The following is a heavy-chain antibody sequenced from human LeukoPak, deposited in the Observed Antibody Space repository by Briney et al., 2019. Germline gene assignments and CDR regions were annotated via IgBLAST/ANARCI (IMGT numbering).Heavy chain of an antibody. CDR1: GYTFTGYY. CDR3: ARDRGGHSNRRNLFDP. Sequence: GASVKVSCKASGYTFTGYYMHWVRQAPGQGLEWMGWINPNSGGTNYAQKFQDRVTLTTDTSSNTAYMELRTLRYDDTAIYYCARDRGGHSNRRNLFDPWGQGTLVTVSS. J-gene: IGHJ5*02. D-gene: IGHD5-12*01. CDR2: INPNSGGT. V-gene: IGHV1-2*02.